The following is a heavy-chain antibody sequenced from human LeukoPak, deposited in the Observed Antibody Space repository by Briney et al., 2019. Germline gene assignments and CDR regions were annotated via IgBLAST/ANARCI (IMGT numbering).Heavy chain of an antibody. D-gene: IGHD6-6*01. CDR1: GYTFTSYD. V-gene: IGHV1-8*01. Sequence: ASVKVSCKASGYTFTSYDINWVRQATGQGLEWMGWMNPNSGNTGYAQKFQGRVTMTRNTSISTAYMELSSLRSEDTAVYYCARGRTRFSSSSGTFGYWGQGTLVTVSS. CDR3: ARGRTRFSSSSGTFGY. J-gene: IGHJ4*02. CDR2: MNPNSGNT.